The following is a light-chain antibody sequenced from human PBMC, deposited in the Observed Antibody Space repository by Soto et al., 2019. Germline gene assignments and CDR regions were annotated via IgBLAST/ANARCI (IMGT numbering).Light chain of an antibody. CDR2: DAS. V-gene: IGKV3-15*01. Sequence: EIVLTQSPATLSVSPGERATLSCRASQSVNSNLAWYQQKPGQAPRLLIYDASTRATGIPARFSGSGSGTEFTLTISILQSEDLAVYYCQQYSNWPPITFGPGTKVDIK. CDR3: QQYSNWPPIT. CDR1: QSVNSN. J-gene: IGKJ3*01.